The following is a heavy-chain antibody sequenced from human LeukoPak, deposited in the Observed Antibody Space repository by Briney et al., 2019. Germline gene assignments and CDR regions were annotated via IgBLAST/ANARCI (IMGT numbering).Heavy chain of an antibody. Sequence: GGSLRLSCAASGFTFDDYGMSWVRQAPGKGLEWVSGINWNGGSTGYADSVKGRFTISRDNAKNSLYLQMNSLRAEDTAVYYCAREEGSGWLGHSGYYYYGMDVWGQGTTVTVSS. CDR2: INWNGGST. V-gene: IGHV3-20*04. CDR3: AREEGSGWLGHSGYYYYGMDV. D-gene: IGHD6-19*01. J-gene: IGHJ6*02. CDR1: GFTFDDYG.